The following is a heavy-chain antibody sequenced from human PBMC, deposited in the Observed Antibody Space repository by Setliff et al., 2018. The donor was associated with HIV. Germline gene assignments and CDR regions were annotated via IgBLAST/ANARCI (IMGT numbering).Heavy chain of an antibody. CDR2: IYYSGST. J-gene: IGHJ4*02. CDR1: GGSISSSSYY. CDR3: ARDPSIGYYYDSSGSYFDY. Sequence: ASETLSLTCTVSGGSISSSSYYWGWIRQPPGKGLEWIGSIYYSGSTYYNPSLKSRVTISEDTSKNQFSLKLSSVTAADTAVYYCARDPSIGYYYDSSGSYFDYWGQGPLVTVSS. V-gene: IGHV4-39*07. D-gene: IGHD3-22*01.